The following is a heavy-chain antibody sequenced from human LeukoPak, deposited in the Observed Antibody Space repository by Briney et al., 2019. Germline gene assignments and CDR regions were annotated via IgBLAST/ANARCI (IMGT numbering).Heavy chain of an antibody. V-gene: IGHV3-30*04. CDR2: ISYHGSNK. CDR1: GFTFSSYS. D-gene: IGHD3/OR15-3a*01. J-gene: IGHJ4*02. Sequence: GGSLRLSCAASGFTFSSYSIHWVRQAPGKGLEWLTLISYHGSNKDYTDSVKGRFTISRDNSKNTVFLQMNSLRTEDTAIYFCARSPERLGQGYLDSWGQGTLVTVSS. CDR3: ARSPERLGQGYLDS.